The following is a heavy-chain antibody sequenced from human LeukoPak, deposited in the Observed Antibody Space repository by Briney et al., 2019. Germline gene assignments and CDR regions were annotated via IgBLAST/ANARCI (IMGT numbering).Heavy chain of an antibody. J-gene: IGHJ4*02. CDR3: LRGDRRDY. CDR2: IDSSGGYM. Sequence: GGSLRLSCAASGFTVSNNYMRWVRQAPGKGLEWVSSIDSSGGYMFYADSVKGRFIISRDNAKDSLYLQMNSLRVEDTAVYYCLRGDRRDYWGQGTLVTVSS. CDR1: GFTVSNNY. V-gene: IGHV3-21*06.